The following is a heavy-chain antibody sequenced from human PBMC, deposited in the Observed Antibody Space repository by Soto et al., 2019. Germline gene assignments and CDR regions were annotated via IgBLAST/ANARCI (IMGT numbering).Heavy chain of an antibody. V-gene: IGHV3-23*01. Sequence: EVQLLESGGGLVQPGGSLRLSCAASGFTFSSYAMSWVRQAPGKGLEWVSAISGSGGSTYYADSVKGRFTISRDNSKNTLYLQMNSLRAEDTAVYYCAKTSSNGGYLLDDAFDIWGQGTMVTVSS. CDR3: AKTSSNGGYLLDDAFDI. D-gene: IGHD3-22*01. CDR1: GFTFSSYA. CDR2: ISGSGGST. J-gene: IGHJ3*02.